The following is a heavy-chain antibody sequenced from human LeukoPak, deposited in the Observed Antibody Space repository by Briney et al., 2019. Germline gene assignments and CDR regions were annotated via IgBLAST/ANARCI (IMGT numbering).Heavy chain of an antibody. J-gene: IGHJ4*02. CDR3: ARLGSSWYGVGDY. Sequence: GESLKISCKGSGSRFTSYWISWVRQMPGKGLEWMGRIDPRDSYTNYSPSFQGHVTISADKSISTAYLQWSSLKASDTAMYYCARLGSSWYGVGDYWGQGTLVTVSS. D-gene: IGHD6-13*01. V-gene: IGHV5-10-1*01. CDR2: IDPRDSYT. CDR1: GSRFTSYW.